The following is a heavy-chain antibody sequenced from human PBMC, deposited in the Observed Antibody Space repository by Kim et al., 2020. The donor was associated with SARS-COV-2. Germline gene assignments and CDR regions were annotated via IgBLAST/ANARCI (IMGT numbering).Heavy chain of an antibody. CDR2: IYYSGST. CDR1: GGSITSYY. D-gene: IGHD6-25*01. V-gene: IGHV4-59*13. CDR3: AREEAAQLDY. Sequence: SETLSLTCTVSGGSITSYYWSWIRQPPGKGLEWIGYIYYSGSTKYSPSLKSRVTMSVDASKKQFSLKVNSVTDADTAVYYCAREEAAQLDYWGQGILVTV. J-gene: IGHJ4*02.